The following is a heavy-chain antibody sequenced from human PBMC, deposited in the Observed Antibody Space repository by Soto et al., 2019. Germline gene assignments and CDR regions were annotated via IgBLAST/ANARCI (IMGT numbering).Heavy chain of an antibody. CDR2: IYYSGTT. V-gene: IGHV4-39*01. D-gene: IGHD5-18*01. CDR3: VRHHDTAMAYYNYFGMDV. Sequence: SETLSLTCTVSGGSITTSLLYWGWIRQSPGKGPEWIGSIYYSGTTYYNPSLKSRVTISGDTSKNQFSLRVSSVTAADTAVYYCVRHHDTAMAYYNYFGMDVWGQGTTVTVSS. CDR1: GGSITTSLLY. J-gene: IGHJ6*01.